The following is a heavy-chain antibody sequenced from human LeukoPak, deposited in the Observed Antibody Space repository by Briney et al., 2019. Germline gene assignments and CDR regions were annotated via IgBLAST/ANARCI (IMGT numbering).Heavy chain of an antibody. CDR3: AKADSSGWYSTADY. V-gene: IGHV3-30*02. CDR1: GFTFSSYG. CDR2: IRYDGSNK. J-gene: IGHJ4*02. Sequence: GGSLRLSCAASGFTFSSYGMHWARQAPGKGLEWVAFIRYDGSNKYYADSVKGRFTISRDNSKNTLYLQMNSLRAEDTAVYYCAKADSSGWYSTADYWGQGTLVTVSS. D-gene: IGHD6-19*01.